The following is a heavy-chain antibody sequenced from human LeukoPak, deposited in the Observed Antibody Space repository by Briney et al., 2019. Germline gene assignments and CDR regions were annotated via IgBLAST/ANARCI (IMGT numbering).Heavy chain of an antibody. J-gene: IGHJ3*02. CDR3: ARDFAGDGDI. V-gene: IGHV3-21*01. Sequence: GGSLRLSCAASGFTFSSYSMNWVRQAPGKGLEWVSSISSSSSYIYYANSVKGRFTISRDNAKNSLYLQMNSLRAEDTAVYYCARDFAGDGDIWGQGTMVTVSS. CDR2: ISSSSSYI. CDR1: GFTFSSYS.